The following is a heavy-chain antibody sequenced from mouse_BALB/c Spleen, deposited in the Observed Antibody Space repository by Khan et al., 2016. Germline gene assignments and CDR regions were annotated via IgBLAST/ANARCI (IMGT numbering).Heavy chain of an antibody. CDR1: GYTFTSYW. V-gene: IGHV1-7*01. J-gene: IGHJ3*01. Sequence: QVQLQQSGAELAKPGASVKMSCKASGYTFTSYWMHWVKQRPGQGLEWIGYINPSTGYTEYNQKFKDKATLTADKSYSTAYMQLSSLTSEDAAVYYCASTMVTTAWFAYGGQGTLVTVSA. CDR2: INPSTGYT. D-gene: IGHD2-2*01. CDR3: ASTMVTTAWFAY.